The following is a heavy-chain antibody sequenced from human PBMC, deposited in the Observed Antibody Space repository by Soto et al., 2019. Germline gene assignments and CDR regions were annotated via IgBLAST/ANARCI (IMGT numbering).Heavy chain of an antibody. V-gene: IGHV4-34*01. CDR3: ARSPMVRGPRWFDP. CDR1: GGSFSGYY. J-gene: IGHJ5*02. D-gene: IGHD3-10*01. CDR2: INHSGST. Sequence: ETLSLTCAVYGGSFSGYYWSWIRQPPGKGLEWTGEINHSGSTNYNPSLKSRVTISVDTSKNQFSLKLSSVTAADTAVYYCARSPMVRGPRWFDPWGQGTLVTVSS.